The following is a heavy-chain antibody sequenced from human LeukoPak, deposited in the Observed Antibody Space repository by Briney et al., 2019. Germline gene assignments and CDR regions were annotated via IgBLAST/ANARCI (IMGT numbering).Heavy chain of an antibody. Sequence: ASVKVSCKASGYTFTSYGISWVRQAPGQGLEWMGWISAYNGNTNHAQKLQGRVTMTTDTSTSTAYMELRSLRSDDTAVYYCARVDCSSTSCYTGGDWFDPWGQGTLVTVSS. J-gene: IGHJ5*02. V-gene: IGHV1-18*01. CDR3: ARVDCSSTSCYTGGDWFDP. CDR2: ISAYNGNT. CDR1: GYTFTSYG. D-gene: IGHD2-2*02.